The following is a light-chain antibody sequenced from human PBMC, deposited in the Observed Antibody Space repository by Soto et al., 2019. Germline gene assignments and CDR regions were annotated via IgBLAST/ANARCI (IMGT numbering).Light chain of an antibody. CDR2: DVS. J-gene: IGLJ1*01. V-gene: IGLV2-14*03. CDR1: NSDVAVYNY. Sequence: QSALTQPASVSGSPGQSITISCTGTNSDVAVYNYVSWYQHHPGKAPKLMIYDVSNRPSGVSNRFSGSKSGNTASLTISGXXXXXXXDYYCSSYSRSSSVFGTGTKVTV. CDR3: SSYSRSSSV.